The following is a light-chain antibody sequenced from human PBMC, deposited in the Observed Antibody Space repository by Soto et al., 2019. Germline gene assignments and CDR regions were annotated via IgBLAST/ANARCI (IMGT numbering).Light chain of an antibody. CDR1: QSISNY. J-gene: IGKJ4*01. Sequence: DIQMTQSPSSLSASVGDRVIITCRTSQSISNYLNWYQHKPGKAPKVLISAASNLQSGVPSRFSGTGSGTVFTLTISSLQPDDFATYFCLQSYTLSPLTFGGGTQVEIK. V-gene: IGKV1-39*01. CDR3: LQSYTLSPLT. CDR2: AAS.